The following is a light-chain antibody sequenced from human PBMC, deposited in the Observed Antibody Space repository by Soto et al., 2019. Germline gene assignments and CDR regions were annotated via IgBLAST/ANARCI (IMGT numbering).Light chain of an antibody. V-gene: IGKV1-39*01. J-gene: IGKJ1*01. CDR3: QQNYNAPPT. Sequence: DIQMTQSPSSLSASVGDRVTITCRASQSVSSYLSWYQHRPGEAPKLLIYAASSLQSGVPSRFSGSGSGTDFTLTISSLQPEDFATYSCQQNYNAPPTFGQGTKVEIK. CDR1: QSVSSY. CDR2: AAS.